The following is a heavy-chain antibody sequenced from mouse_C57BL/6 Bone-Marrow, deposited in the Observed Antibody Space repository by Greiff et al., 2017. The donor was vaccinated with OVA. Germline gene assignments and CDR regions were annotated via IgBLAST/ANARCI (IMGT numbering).Heavy chain of an antibody. D-gene: IGHD2-4*01. CDR3: AKNEGDDSAWFAY. CDR2: IWSGGST. Sequence: VKLMESGPGLVQPSQSLSITCTVSGFSLTSYGVHWVRQPPGKGLEWLGVIWSGGSTDYNAAFISRLSISKDNSKSQVFFKMNSLQADDTAIYYCAKNEGDDSAWFAYWGQGTLVTVSA. V-gene: IGHV2-4*01. J-gene: IGHJ3*01. CDR1: GFSLTSYG.